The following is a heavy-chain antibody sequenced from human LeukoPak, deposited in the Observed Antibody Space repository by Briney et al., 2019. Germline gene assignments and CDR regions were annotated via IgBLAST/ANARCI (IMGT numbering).Heavy chain of an antibody. Sequence: SVKASCKASGGTFSSYAISWVRQAPGQGLEWMGGIIPIFGTANYAQKFQGRVTITADESTSTAYMELSSLRSEDTAVYYCARGAVGGYSGYDPDREGYYFDYWGQGTLVTVSS. CDR3: ARGAVGGYSGYDPDREGYYFDY. CDR1: GGTFSSYA. V-gene: IGHV1-69*13. CDR2: IIPIFGTA. J-gene: IGHJ4*02. D-gene: IGHD5-12*01.